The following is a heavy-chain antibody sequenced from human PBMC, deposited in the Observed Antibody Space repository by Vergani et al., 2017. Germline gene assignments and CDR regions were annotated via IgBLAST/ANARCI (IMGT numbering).Heavy chain of an antibody. J-gene: IGHJ6*02. CDR2: ISYDGSNK. CDR3: AKDQVVGGPHYYYYGMGV. D-gene: IGHD6-6*01. CDR1: GFTFSSYG. Sequence: QVQLVESGGGVVQPGRSLRLSCAASGFTFSSYGMHWVRQAPGKGLEWVAVISYDGSNKYYADSVKGRFTISRDNSKNTLYLQMNSLRAEDTAVYYCAKDQVVGGPHYYYYGMGVWGQGTTVTVSS. V-gene: IGHV3-30*18.